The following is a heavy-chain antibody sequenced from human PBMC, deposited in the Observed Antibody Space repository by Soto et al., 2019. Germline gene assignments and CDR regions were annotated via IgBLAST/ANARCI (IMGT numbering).Heavy chain of an antibody. Sequence: QVQLVQSGAEVKKPGSSVNVSCKTSGATFGNTAVTWVRQAPGQGLEWMGGIVPMFGTANYAQKFQGRVTITGDESTHTAYMELSSLRSDDTAVYYCARDGDPGYAFWSGPLGGGRFDPWGQGTLVTVSS. CDR3: ARDGDPGYAFWSGPLGGGRFDP. CDR1: GATFGNTA. V-gene: IGHV1-69*12. CDR2: IVPMFGTA. J-gene: IGHJ5*02. D-gene: IGHD3-3*01.